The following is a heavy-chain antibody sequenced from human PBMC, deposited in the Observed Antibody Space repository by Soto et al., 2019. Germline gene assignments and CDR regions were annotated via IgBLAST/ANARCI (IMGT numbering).Heavy chain of an antibody. Sequence: EEQVVESGGGLVQPGGSLRLSCAASGFTFDDYGMHWVRQGPGKGLEWVSGITWNSATIGYAASVKGRFTISRDNAKNSLYLQMSSLTTEDTAVYYCAKDRWARDSIDVWDQGTTVTVSS. J-gene: IGHJ6*02. V-gene: IGHV3-9*01. CDR2: ITWNSATI. CDR1: GFTFDDYG. CDR3: AKDRWARDSIDV.